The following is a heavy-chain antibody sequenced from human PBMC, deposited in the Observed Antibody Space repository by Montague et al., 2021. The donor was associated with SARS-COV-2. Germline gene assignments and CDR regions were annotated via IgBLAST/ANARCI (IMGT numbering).Heavy chain of an antibody. Sequence: SETLSLTCSISGSSNTGADWKWTRLNPSHGPESYGVVLFNKSTNFNPSLTIRVAISVDTSKNQFSLRLTTVTAADTAFYYCVRHPHYDGLNGPPDFWDQGTLVTVSS. V-gene: IGHV4-59*08. D-gene: IGHD3-9*01. CDR2: VLFNKST. CDR3: VRHPHYDGLNGPPDF. J-gene: IGHJ4*02. CDR1: GSSNTGAD.